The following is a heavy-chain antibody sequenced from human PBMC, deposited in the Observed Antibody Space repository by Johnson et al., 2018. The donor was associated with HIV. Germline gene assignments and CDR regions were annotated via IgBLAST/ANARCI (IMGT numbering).Heavy chain of an antibody. D-gene: IGHD7-27*01. Sequence: VQLVESGGGVVRPGESLRLSCAASGFTFDDYGMSWVRQAPGKGLEWVSGINWNGGSTGYADSVKGRFTISRDNAKNSLYLQMNSLRAEDTALYYCAKSTNRKLGIGNDAFDIWGQGTMVTVSS. CDR3: AKSTNRKLGIGNDAFDI. J-gene: IGHJ3*02. V-gene: IGHV3-20*04. CDR1: GFTFDDYG. CDR2: INWNGGST.